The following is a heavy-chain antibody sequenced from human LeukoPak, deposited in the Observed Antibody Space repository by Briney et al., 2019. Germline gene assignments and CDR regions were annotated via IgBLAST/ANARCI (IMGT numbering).Heavy chain of an antibody. D-gene: IGHD3-10*01. Sequence: SETLSLTCAVYGGSFSGYYWSWIRQPPGKGLEWIGEINHSGSTNYNPSLKSRVTISVDTSKNQFSLKLSSVTAADTAVYYCASLPRSRSSEDDAFDIWGQGTMVTVSS. CDR2: INHSGST. CDR3: ASLPRSRSSEDDAFDI. V-gene: IGHV4-34*01. J-gene: IGHJ3*02. CDR1: GGSFSGYY.